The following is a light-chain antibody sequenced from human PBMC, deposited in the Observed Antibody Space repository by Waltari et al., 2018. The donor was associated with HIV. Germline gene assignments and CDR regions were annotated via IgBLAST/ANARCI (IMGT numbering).Light chain of an antibody. CDR1: EFINSY. J-gene: IGKJ5*01. Sequence: DIEMTQSPSSLSASVGDRGPGTCRSSEFINSYLHWYQLTPGKAPRLLVFGASTLHRGVPSRFSCSGSETDYTLTINNLQPEDFGTYFCQQTYNTPHTFGLGTRLEVK. V-gene: IGKV1-39*01. CDR2: GAS. CDR3: QQTYNTPHT.